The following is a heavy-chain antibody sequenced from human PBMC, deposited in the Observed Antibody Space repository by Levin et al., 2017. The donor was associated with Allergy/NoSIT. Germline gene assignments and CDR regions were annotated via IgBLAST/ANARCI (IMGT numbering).Heavy chain of an antibody. Sequence: GESLKISCSASGFKYNAYYMTWIRQAPGKGLEWVAYIAYTGYTKYADSVKGRFTISRDNAKNSLFLQMDSLRAEDTAVYYCARDGDCSADICYAYDYWGQGTVVTVSS. CDR1: GFKYNAYY. D-gene: IGHD2-15*01. CDR3: ARDGDCSADICYAYDY. V-gene: IGHV3-11*06. J-gene: IGHJ4*02. CDR2: IAYTGYT.